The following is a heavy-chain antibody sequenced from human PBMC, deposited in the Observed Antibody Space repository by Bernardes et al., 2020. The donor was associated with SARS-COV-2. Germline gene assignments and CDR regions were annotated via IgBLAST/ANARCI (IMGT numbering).Heavy chain of an antibody. Sequence: SETLSLTCAVYGGSFSRYYWSWIRQPPGKGLEWIGEMNHSGSTNYNPSLKSRVTISVDTSKNQFSLKLNSVTAADTAVYYCARWGQGAFGIWGQGAMVTVSS. CDR2: MNHSGST. CDR1: GGSFSRYY. V-gene: IGHV4-34*01. J-gene: IGHJ3*02. D-gene: IGHD3-16*01. CDR3: ARWGQGAFGI.